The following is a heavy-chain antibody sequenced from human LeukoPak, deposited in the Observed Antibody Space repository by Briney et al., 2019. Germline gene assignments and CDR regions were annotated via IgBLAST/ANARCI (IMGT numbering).Heavy chain of an antibody. V-gene: IGHV1-2*02. CDR1: GYTFTVYY. D-gene: IGHD3-22*01. CDR3: ARGQDYYDSSGHY. CDR2: INPSSGGT. Sequence: ASMNVSCMPSGYTFTVYYMHWMRQAPGQGLEWMGWINPSSGGTNYAQKFQGRVTMTRDTSISAAYMELNRLTSDDTAVYYCARGQDYYDSSGHYWGQGTLVTVSS. J-gene: IGHJ4*02.